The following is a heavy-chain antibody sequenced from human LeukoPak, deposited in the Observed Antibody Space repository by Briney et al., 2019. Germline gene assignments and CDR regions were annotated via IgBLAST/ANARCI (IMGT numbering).Heavy chain of an antibody. CDR3: ARGSSGWFYYYYYYYGMDV. CDR1: GFTFSSYW. Sequence: QSRGSLRLSCAASGFTFSSYWMHWVRQAPGKGLVWVSRINSDGSSTSYADSVKGRFTISRDNAKNTLYLQMNSLRAEDTAVYYCARGSSGWFYYYYYYYGMDVWGQGTTVTVSS. V-gene: IGHV3-74*01. CDR2: INSDGSST. J-gene: IGHJ6*02. D-gene: IGHD6-19*01.